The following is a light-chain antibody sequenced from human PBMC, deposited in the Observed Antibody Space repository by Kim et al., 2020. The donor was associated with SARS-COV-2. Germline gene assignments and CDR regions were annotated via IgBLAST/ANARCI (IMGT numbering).Light chain of an antibody. J-gene: IGLJ2*01. CDR3: QAWDSSTSVV. V-gene: IGLV3-1*01. Sequence: SYELTQPPSMSVSPGQTASITCSGDKLGDKFACWYHQEPGQSPVLVIYQDNKRPSGIPERFSGSNSGNTATLTISGTQTMDEADYYCQAWDSSTSVVFGGGTQLTVL. CDR1: KLGDKF. CDR2: QDN.